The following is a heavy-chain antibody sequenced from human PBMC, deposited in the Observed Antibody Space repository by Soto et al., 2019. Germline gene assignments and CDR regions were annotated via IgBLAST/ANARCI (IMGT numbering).Heavy chain of an antibody. D-gene: IGHD5-12*01. CDR3: ALATIGVDAFDI. CDR2: INPNSGGT. J-gene: IGHJ3*02. V-gene: IGHV1-2*04. CDR1: GYTFTSYY. Sequence: ASVKVSCKASGYTFTSYYMHWVRQAPGQGLEWMGWINPNSGGTNYAQKFQGWVTMTRDTSISTAYMELSRLRSDDTAVYYCALATIGVDAFDIWSQGTMVTVSS.